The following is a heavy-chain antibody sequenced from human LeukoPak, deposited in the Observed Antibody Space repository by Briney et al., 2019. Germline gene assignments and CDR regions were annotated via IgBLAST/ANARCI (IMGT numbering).Heavy chain of an antibody. CDR3: ARACSGGSCGHDY. Sequence: GGSLRLSCAASGFTVSSNYMSWVRQAPGKGLEWVSVIYSGGSTYYADSVKGRFTISRDNSKNTLYLQMNSLRAEDTAVYYCARACSGGSCGHDYWGQGTLVTVSS. CDR2: IYSGGST. J-gene: IGHJ4*02. CDR1: GFTVSSNY. V-gene: IGHV3-66*01. D-gene: IGHD2-15*01.